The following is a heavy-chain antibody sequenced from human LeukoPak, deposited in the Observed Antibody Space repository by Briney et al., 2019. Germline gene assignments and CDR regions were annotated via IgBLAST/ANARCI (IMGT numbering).Heavy chain of an antibody. D-gene: IGHD6-13*01. Sequence: PGGSLRLSCAASGFTFSSYAMHWVRQAPGKGLEWVAVISYDGSNKYYADSVKGRFTISRDNSKNTLYLQMNSLRAEDTAVYYCARDPRSSNSWYNFDYWGQGTLVTVSS. CDR2: ISYDGSNK. V-gene: IGHV3-30-3*01. J-gene: IGHJ4*02. CDR3: ARDPRSSNSWYNFDY. CDR1: GFTFSSYA.